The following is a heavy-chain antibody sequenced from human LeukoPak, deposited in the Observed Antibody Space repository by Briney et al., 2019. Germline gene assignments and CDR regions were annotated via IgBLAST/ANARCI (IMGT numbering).Heavy chain of an antibody. Sequence: PSETLSLTCTISGASISSSSYYWGWIRQPPGKGLEWIGSIYYSGSTYYNPSLKSRVTTSVDTSRNQFSLKLSSVTAADTAVYYCARAYYSSSHKLLYYFDYWGQGTLVTVSS. CDR1: GASISSSSYY. J-gene: IGHJ4*02. CDR3: ARAYYSSSHKLLYYFDY. V-gene: IGHV4-39*07. CDR2: IYYSGST. D-gene: IGHD6-13*01.